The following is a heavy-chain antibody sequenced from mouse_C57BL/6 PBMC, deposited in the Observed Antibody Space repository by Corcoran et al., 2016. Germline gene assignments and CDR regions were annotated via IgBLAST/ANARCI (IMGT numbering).Heavy chain of an antibody. D-gene: IGHD2-4*01. J-gene: IGHJ4*01. Sequence: EVQLQQSGPELVKPGASVKISCKASGYTFTDYYMNWVKQSHGKSLEWIGDINPNNGGTSYNQKFKGKATLTVDKSSSTAYMELRSLTSEDSAVYYCATYRLRRWMDYWGQGTSVTVSS. CDR2: INPNNGGT. V-gene: IGHV1-26*01. CDR3: ATYRLRRWMDY. CDR1: GYTFTDYY.